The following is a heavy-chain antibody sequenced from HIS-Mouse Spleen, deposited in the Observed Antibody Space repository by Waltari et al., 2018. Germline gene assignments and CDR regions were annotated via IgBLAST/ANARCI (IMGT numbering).Heavy chain of an antibody. CDR3: AREIPYSSSWYDWYFDL. D-gene: IGHD6-13*01. V-gene: IGHV4-39*07. J-gene: IGHJ2*01. CDR1: GGSISSSSYY. CDR2: IEYSGST. Sequence: QLQLQESGPGLVKPSETLSLTCTVSGGSISSSSYYWGWIRQPPGKGLEWMGSIEYSGSTSSTPSLKSRVPISVDTSKTQFSLKLSSVTAADTAVYYCAREIPYSSSWYDWYFDLWGRGTLVTVSS.